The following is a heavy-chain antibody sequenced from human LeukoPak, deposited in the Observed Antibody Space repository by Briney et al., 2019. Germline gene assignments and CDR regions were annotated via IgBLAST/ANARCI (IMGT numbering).Heavy chain of an antibody. CDR1: GFTFDDYF. J-gene: IGHJ4*02. D-gene: IGHD4-17*01. CDR2: INWNSNTI. V-gene: IGHV3-9*01. CDR3: AKNGNYGDYFDY. Sequence: GRSLRLSCAASGFTFDDYFMHWVRQAPGKGLEWVSGINWNSNTILYADSVKGRFTISRDNAKNSLYLQMNSLRAEDTALYYCAKNGNYGDYFDYWGQGTLVTVSS.